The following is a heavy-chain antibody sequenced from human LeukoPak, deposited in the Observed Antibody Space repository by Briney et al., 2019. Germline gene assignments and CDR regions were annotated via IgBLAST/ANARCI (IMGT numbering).Heavy chain of an antibody. CDR3: AIVGDGYNPENDAFDI. CDR2: IHWDGGTT. V-gene: IGHV3-43D*03. CDR1: GFTFDDYA. Sequence: GGSLRLSCAASGFTFDDYAMHWVRQAPGKGLEWVSLIHWDGGTTYYADSVKGRFTISRDISKNSLYLQMNSLRAEDTALYYCAIVGDGYNPENDAFDIWGQGTMVTVSS. D-gene: IGHD5-24*01. J-gene: IGHJ3*02.